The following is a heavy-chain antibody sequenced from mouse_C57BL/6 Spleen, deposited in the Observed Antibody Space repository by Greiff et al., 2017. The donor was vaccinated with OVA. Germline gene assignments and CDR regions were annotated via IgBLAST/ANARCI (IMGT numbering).Heavy chain of an antibody. Sequence: QVHVKQSGAELVKPGASVKLSCKASGYTFTSYWMHWVKQRPGRGLEWIGRIDPNSGGTKYNEKFKSKATLTVDKPSSTAYMQLSSLTSEDSAVYYCARGTTVVARGWYFDVWGTGTTVTVSS. V-gene: IGHV1-72*01. CDR3: ARGTTVVARGWYFDV. J-gene: IGHJ1*03. CDR2: IDPNSGGT. CDR1: GYTFTSYW. D-gene: IGHD1-1*01.